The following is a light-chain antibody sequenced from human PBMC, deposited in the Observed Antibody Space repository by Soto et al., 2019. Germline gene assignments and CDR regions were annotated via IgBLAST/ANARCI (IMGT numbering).Light chain of an antibody. CDR2: EVS. Sequence: QSVLTQPASVSGSPGQSITISCSGTSXDVGYYKYVSWYQQHPGKAPKLMIYEVSNRPSGVSNRFSGSKSGNTASLTISGLQAADEADYYCSSYTGSSSLYVFGTGTKVSLL. CDR1: SXDVGYYKY. V-gene: IGLV2-14*01. CDR3: SSYTGSSSLYV. J-gene: IGLJ1*01.